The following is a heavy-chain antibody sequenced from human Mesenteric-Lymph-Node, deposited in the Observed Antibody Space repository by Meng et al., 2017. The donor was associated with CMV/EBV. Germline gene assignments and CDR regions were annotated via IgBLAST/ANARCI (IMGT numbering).Heavy chain of an antibody. V-gene: IGHV1-2*02. J-gene: IGHJ3*02. Sequence: ASVKVSCKASGYTFTAYYIHWVRQAPGQGLQWMGWINPNSGATNYAQNFQGRVTMTRDTSISTAYMELSSLRSDDTAVYYCARNEDVSGNHGKAFDIWGQGTMVTVSS. CDR3: ARNEDVSGNHGKAFDI. D-gene: IGHD1-14*01. CDR1: GYTFTAYY. CDR2: INPNSGAT.